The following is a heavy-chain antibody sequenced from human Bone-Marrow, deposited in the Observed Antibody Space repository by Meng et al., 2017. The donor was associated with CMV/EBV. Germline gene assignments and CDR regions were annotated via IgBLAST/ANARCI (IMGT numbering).Heavy chain of an antibody. CDR2: ISGYNGRT. Sequence: ASVKVSCKTSGYPFISYGISWVRQAPGKGLEWMGWISGYNGRTNYAQSFQGRLTLTTDTSTSTAYMELRNLRSDDTAVYFCSRDYYDIEGHEYDGIDAWGQGTLVTVSS. CDR3: SRDYYDIEGHEYDGIDA. V-gene: IGHV1-18*01. D-gene: IGHD3-9*01. CDR1: GYPFISYG. J-gene: IGHJ5*02.